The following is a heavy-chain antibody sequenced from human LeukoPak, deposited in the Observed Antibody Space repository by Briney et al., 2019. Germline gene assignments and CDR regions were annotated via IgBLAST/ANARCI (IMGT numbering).Heavy chain of an antibody. CDR1: GGSISSSSYY. V-gene: IGHV4-39*01. CDR3: ARGGGNFYRRVDY. Sequence: TTSETLSLTCTVSGGSISSSSYYWGWIRQPPGKGLEWIGSIYYSGSTYYNPSLKSRVTISVDTSKNQFSLKLSSVTAADTAVYYCARGGGNFYRRVDYWGQGTLVTVSS. CDR2: IYYSGST. D-gene: IGHD2-21*01. J-gene: IGHJ4*02.